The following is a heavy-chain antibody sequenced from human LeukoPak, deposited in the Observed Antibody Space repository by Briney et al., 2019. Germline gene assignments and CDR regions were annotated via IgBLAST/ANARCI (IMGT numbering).Heavy chain of an antibody. V-gene: IGHV3-53*01. CDR1: GFTVSSNY. CDR2: IYSGGST. CDR3: AREAVTRNYLDY. Sequence: GGSLRLSCAASGFTVSSNYMNWVRQAPGKGLEWVSVIYSGGSTYYADSVKGRFTISRDNSKNTLFLQMNSLRAEDTAVYYCAREAVTRNYLDYWGQGTLVTVSS. J-gene: IGHJ4*02. D-gene: IGHD4-17*01.